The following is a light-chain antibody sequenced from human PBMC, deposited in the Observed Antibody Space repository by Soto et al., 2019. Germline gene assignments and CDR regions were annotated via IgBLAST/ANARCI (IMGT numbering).Light chain of an antibody. Sequence: EIVLTQSPATLSLSPGERATLSCRASQSVSSYLAWYQQKPGQAPRLLIYDASNRATGIPARFSGSGSGTDFTLTISSLEPEELAGDDCQQRRNRPPTFGQGTKVEIK. J-gene: IGKJ1*01. CDR1: QSVSSY. CDR2: DAS. V-gene: IGKV3-11*01. CDR3: QQRRNRPPT.